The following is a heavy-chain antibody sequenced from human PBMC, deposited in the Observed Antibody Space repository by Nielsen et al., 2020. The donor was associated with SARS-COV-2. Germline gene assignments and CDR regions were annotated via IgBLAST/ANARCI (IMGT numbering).Heavy chain of an antibody. Sequence: SVKVSCKASGGTFSSYAISWVRQAPGQGLEWMGGIIPIFGTANYAQKFQGRVTITADESTSTAYMELSSLRSEDTAVYYCAREAAAGIGLAEYFQHWGQGTLVTVSS. CDR1: GGTFSSYA. V-gene: IGHV1-69*13. J-gene: IGHJ1*01. CDR2: IIPIFGTA. D-gene: IGHD6-13*01. CDR3: AREAAAGIGLAEYFQH.